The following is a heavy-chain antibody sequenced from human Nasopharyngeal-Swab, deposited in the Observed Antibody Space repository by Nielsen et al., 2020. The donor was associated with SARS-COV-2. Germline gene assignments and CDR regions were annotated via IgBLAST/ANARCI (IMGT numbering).Heavy chain of an antibody. V-gene: IGHV3-53*01. CDR3: ANSVDAAMADY. Sequence: WTRQPPGKGLEWVSVIDSCGGTDYAKSARGRLIISRDSPKSTLYLQMNSLRAEDTAVYYCANSVDAAMADYWGQGTLVTVSS. D-gene: IGHD5-18*01. J-gene: IGHJ4*02. CDR2: IDSCGGT.